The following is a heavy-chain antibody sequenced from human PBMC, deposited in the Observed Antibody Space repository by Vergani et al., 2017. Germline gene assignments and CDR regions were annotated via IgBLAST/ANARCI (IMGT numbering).Heavy chain of an antibody. D-gene: IGHD6-13*01. Sequence: EVQLLESGGGLVQPGGSLRLSCAASGFTFSSYAMSWVRQAPGKGLEWVSAISGSGGSTYYADSVKGRFTISRDNSKDTLYLQMNSLRAEDTAVYYCAKTRAAAKGSYYFDYWGQGTLVTVSS. CDR1: GFTFSSYA. CDR2: ISGSGGST. CDR3: AKTRAAAKGSYYFDY. J-gene: IGHJ4*02. V-gene: IGHV3-23*01.